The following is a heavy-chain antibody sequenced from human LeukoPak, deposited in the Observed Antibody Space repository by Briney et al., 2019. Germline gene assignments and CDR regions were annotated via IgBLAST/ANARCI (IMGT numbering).Heavy chain of an antibody. CDR2: ISSTITYI. CDR3: ARDSDGMSF. CDR1: GFTLSSYT. Sequence: GRTLRLSCAASGFTLSSYTMNCVRHAPAKGLECVSAISSTITYIYYTDPAKVRFTSPRNNSKSTLYLQVTSLSAEETAVYYCARDSDGMSFWGLGTTVTVSS. J-gene: IGHJ6*02. V-gene: IGHV3-21*01.